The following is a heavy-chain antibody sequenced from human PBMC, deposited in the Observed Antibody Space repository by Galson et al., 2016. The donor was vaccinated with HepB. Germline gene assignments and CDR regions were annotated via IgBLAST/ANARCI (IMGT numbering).Heavy chain of an antibody. V-gene: IGHV3-33*06. CDR1: GFTFSNYG. Sequence: SLRLSCAASGFTFSNYGIHWVRQAPGKGLEWVAVIWSDGSNKYYADSVKGRFTISRDNSKNTQYLQMNSLRAEDTAVYYCAKGGPRGEFDHWGQGTLVTVSS. D-gene: IGHD3-16*01. J-gene: IGHJ4*02. CDR2: IWSDGSNK. CDR3: AKGGPRGEFDH.